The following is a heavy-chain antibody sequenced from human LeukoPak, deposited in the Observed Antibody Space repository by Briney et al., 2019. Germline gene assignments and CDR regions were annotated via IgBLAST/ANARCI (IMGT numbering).Heavy chain of an antibody. CDR3: ARVSYGDYAGYFDY. J-gene: IGHJ4*02. Sequence: GGSLRLSCAASGFTFSSYSMNWVRQAPGKGLEWVSSISSSSSYIYYADSVKGRFTISRDNAKNSLYLQMNSLRAEDTAVYYCARVSYGDYAGYFDYWGQGTLVTVSS. CDR1: GFTFSSYS. D-gene: IGHD4-17*01. V-gene: IGHV3-21*01. CDR2: ISSSSSYI.